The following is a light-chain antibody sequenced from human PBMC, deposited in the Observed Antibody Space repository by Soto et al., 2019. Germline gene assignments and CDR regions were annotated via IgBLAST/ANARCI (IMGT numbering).Light chain of an antibody. CDR3: QQINSYPIT. CDR1: QGINSY. V-gene: IGKV1-9*01. Sequence: DIQLTQSPSFLSATVGDRVTITCRASQGINSYLAWYQQKPGKVPKLLIYAASTLQSGVPSRFSGSGSATEFTLTISSLQPEDFATYYCQQINSYPITFGQGTRLEI. J-gene: IGKJ5*01. CDR2: AAS.